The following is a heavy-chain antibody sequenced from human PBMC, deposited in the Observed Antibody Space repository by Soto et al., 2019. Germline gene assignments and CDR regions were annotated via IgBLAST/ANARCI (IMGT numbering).Heavy chain of an antibody. CDR3: ERVPYSKPVCAFNGMDV. CDR1: GGTFSSYA. D-gene: IGHD4-4*01. V-gene: IGHV1-69*01. Sequence: QVQLVQSGAEVNKPGSSVKVSCKASGGTFSSYAISWVRQAPGQVLEWMGGIIPIFGTANYAQKVQGRVTITADESTSTAYMELSSLRSEDTAVYYCERVPYSKPVCAFNGMDVWGQGTTVSVS. J-gene: IGHJ6*02. CDR2: IIPIFGTA.